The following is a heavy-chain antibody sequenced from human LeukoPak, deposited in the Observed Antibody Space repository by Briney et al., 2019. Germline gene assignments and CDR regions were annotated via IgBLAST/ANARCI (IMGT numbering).Heavy chain of an antibody. V-gene: IGHV3-23*01. D-gene: IGHD5-24*01. Sequence: PGGSLRLSCAASGFTFSSYAMSWVRQAPGKGLEGVSAISGSGGSTYYADSVKGRFTISRDNSKNTLYLQMNSLRAEDTAVYYCARGGRDGYNYPGYFQHWGQGTLVTVSS. J-gene: IGHJ1*01. CDR1: GFTFSSYA. CDR3: ARGGRDGYNYPGYFQH. CDR2: ISGSGGST.